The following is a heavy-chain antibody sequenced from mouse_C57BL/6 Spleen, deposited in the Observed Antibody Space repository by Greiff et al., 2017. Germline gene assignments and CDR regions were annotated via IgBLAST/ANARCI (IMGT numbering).Heavy chain of an antibody. D-gene: IGHD2-5*01. J-gene: IGHJ4*01. CDR2: INPSNGGT. CDR1: GYTFTSYW. CDR3: ARRDSNYGDAMDY. Sequence: QVQLKQPGTELVKPGASVKLSCKASGYTFTSYWMHWVKQRPGQGLAWIGNINPSNGGTNYNEKFKGKATLTVDKSSSTAYMQLSSLTSEDSAVYYCARRDSNYGDAMDYWGQGTSVTVSS. V-gene: IGHV1-53*01.